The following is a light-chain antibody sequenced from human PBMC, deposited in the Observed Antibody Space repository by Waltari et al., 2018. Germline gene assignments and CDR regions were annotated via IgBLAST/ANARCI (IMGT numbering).Light chain of an antibody. Sequence: EIVLTQSPGILSLYPGERATLSCRASQSVSRTLAWYQQKPGQAPRLLIYGASTRATGIPDRFSGGGSGTDFSLTISRLEPEDFAVYYCQHYVRLPATFGQGTKVEI. CDR3: QHYVRLPAT. V-gene: IGKV3-20*01. J-gene: IGKJ1*01. CDR2: GAS. CDR1: QSVSRT.